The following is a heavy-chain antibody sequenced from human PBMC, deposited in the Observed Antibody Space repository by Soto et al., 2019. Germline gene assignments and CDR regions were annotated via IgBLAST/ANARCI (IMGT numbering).Heavy chain of an antibody. J-gene: IGHJ4*02. V-gene: IGHV2-5*02. CDR2: IYWDDDK. CDR3: AHRQEPGLMAARSYFDY. CDR1: GFSLSTSGVG. Sequence: QITLKESGPTLVKPTQTLTLTCTFSGFSLSTSGVGVGWIRQPPGKALEWLALIYWDDDKRYSPSLKNRLTITKATSKNQVVLTMTNMDPVDTATYYCAHRQEPGLMAARSYFDYWGQGTLVTVSS. D-gene: IGHD6-6*01.